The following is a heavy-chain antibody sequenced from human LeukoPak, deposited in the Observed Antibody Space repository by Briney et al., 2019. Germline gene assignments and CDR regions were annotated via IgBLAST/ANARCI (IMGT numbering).Heavy chain of an antibody. CDR2: FDPEDGET. CDR1: GYTLTELS. V-gene: IGHV1-24*01. J-gene: IGHJ4*02. D-gene: IGHD3-9*01. Sequence: ASVKVSCKVSGYTLTELSMHWVRQAPGKGLEWMGGFDPEDGETIYAQKFQGRVTMTEDTSTDTAYMELSSLRSEDTAVYYCATGGLYDILTGYYFDYWGQGTLVTVSS. CDR3: ATGGLYDILTGYYFDY.